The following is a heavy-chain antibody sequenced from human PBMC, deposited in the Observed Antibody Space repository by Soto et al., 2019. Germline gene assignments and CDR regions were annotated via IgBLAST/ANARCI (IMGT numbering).Heavy chain of an antibody. CDR3: TTDGATIFFDP. Sequence: QLVESGGGLVKPGGSLRLSCAASGFTFKNAWMSWVRQAPGKGLEWVGRIKTNADAGTTDYAAPVKGRFTISRDDSQNTLYLQMNSLKNEDTALYFCTTDGATIFFDPRGQGTLVTVSS. D-gene: IGHD3-10*02. J-gene: IGHJ5*02. CDR1: GFTFKNAW. V-gene: IGHV3-15*01. CDR2: IKTNADAGTT.